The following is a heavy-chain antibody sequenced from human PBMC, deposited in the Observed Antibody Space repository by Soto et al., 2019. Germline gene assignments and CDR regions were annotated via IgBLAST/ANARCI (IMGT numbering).Heavy chain of an antibody. CDR1: GFTFSSYG. CDR2: IWYDGSNK. J-gene: IGHJ4*02. Sequence: PGGSLRLSCAASGFTFSSYGMHGVRQAPGKGLEWVAVIWYDGSNKYYADSVKGRFTISRDNSKNTLYLQMNSLRAEDTAVYYCARDWDDYGREFDYWGQGTLVTVSS. V-gene: IGHV3-33*01. D-gene: IGHD4-17*01. CDR3: ARDWDDYGREFDY.